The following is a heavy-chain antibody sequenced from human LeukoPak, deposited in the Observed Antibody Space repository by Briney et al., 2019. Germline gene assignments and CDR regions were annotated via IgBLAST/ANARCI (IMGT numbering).Heavy chain of an antibody. Sequence: ASVKVSCKASGYTFTSYAMNWVRQAPGQGLEWMGWINTNTGNPTYAQGFTGRFVFSLDTSVSTAYLQISSLKAEDTAVYYCAILYDSSGYYLNAFDIWGQGTMVTVSS. D-gene: IGHD3-22*01. CDR3: AILYDSSGYYLNAFDI. J-gene: IGHJ3*02. V-gene: IGHV7-4-1*02. CDR1: GYTFTSYA. CDR2: INTNTGNP.